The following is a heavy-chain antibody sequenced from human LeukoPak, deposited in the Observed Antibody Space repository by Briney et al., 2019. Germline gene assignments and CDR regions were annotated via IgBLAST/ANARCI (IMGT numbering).Heavy chain of an antibody. J-gene: IGHJ5*02. V-gene: IGHV3-33*01. CDR1: GFTFSSYG. CDR2: IWYDGSNK. CDR3: ARETLVVVPAASGWFDP. D-gene: IGHD2-2*01. Sequence: GRSLRLSCAASGFTFSSYGMHWVRQAPGKGLEWVAVIWYDGSNKYYADSVKGRFTISRDNAKNSLYLQMNSLRAEDTAVYYCARETLVVVPAASGWFDPWGQGTLVTVSS.